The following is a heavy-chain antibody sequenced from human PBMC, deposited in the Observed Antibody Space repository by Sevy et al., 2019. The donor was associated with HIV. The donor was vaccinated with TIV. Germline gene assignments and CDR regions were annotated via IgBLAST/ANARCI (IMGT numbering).Heavy chain of an antibody. Sequence: ASVKVSCQASGYDFMTYDVNWVRQAAGQGLEWVGWINPVSGNRRYAQQFQGRVTLTTDNSISTAYLELTDLKFEDTAVYFCARAESGEDYWGPGTLVTVSS. CDR3: ARAESGEDY. V-gene: IGHV1-8*01. CDR2: INPVSGNR. CDR1: GYDFMTYD. J-gene: IGHJ4*02. D-gene: IGHD3-16*01.